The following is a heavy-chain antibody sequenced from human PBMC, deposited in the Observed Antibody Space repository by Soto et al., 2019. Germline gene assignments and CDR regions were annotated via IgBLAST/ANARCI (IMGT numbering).Heavy chain of an antibody. V-gene: IGHV3-21*01. CDR3: ARDRVYAHQPHDY. Sequence: GSLRLSCAASGFTFSSYSINWVRQAPGKGLEWVSSISSSSYIYYADSVKGRFTISRDNAKNSLYLQMNSLRAEDTAVYYCARDRVYAHQPHDYWGQGTLVTVSS. CDR2: ISSSSYI. D-gene: IGHD2-8*01. J-gene: IGHJ4*02. CDR1: GFTFSSYS.